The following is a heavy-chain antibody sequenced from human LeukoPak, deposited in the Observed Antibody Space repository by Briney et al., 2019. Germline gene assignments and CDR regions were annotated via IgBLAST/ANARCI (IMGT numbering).Heavy chain of an antibody. CDR3: ARHPAAAGDISFDY. CDR1: GGSFSGYY. J-gene: IGHJ4*02. D-gene: IGHD6-13*01. Sequence: SETLSLTCAVYGGSFSGYYWSWIRQPPGKGLEWIGEINHSGSTNYNPSLKSRVTISVDTSKNQFSLKLSSVTAADTAVYYCARHPAAAGDISFDYWGQGTLVTASS. CDR2: INHSGST. V-gene: IGHV4-34*01.